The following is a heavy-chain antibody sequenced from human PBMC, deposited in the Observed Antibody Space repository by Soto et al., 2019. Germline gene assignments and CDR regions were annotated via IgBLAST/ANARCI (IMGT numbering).Heavy chain of an antibody. Sequence: QVQLVQSGAEVKKPGASVKVSCKASGYTFTSYDINWVRQATGQGLEWMGWMNPNSGNTGYAQKFQGRVTMTRDTAISTAYMELSSLSDDHTAVYYCAGPWNKQWGQGTPVTVSP. CDR1: GYTFTSYD. CDR2: MNPNSGNT. D-gene: IGHD1-1*01. J-gene: IGHJ1*01. CDR3: AGPWNKQ. V-gene: IGHV1-8*01.